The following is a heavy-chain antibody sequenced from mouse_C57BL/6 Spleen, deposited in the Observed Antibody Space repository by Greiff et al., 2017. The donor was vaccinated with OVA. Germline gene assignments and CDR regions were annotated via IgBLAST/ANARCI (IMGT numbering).Heavy chain of an antibody. CDR1: GYAFTNYL. J-gene: IGHJ3*01. CDR3: ARSRGY. CDR2: INPGSGGT. Sequence: VQLKESGAELVRPGTSVKVSCKASGYAFTNYLIEWVKQRPGQGLEWIGVINPGSGGTNYNEKFKGKATLTADKSSSTAYMQLSSLTSEDSAVYFCARSRGYWGQGTLVTVSA. V-gene: IGHV1-54*01.